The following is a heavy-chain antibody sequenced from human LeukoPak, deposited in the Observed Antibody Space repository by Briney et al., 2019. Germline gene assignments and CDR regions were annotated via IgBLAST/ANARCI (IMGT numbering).Heavy chain of an antibody. J-gene: IGHJ4*02. CDR3: ARGLWSAHRREYYFDS. V-gene: IGHV1-3*01. CDR2: INAGNGDT. Sequence: VSVKVSCKASGYTFTNYAVNWLRQAPGQRLEWMRWINAGNGDTKFSQNYQARVTITRDASASTAYMELSSLTSEDTAVYFCARGLWSAHRREYYFDSWGQGTLVTVSS. D-gene: IGHD3-3*01. CDR1: GYTFTNYA.